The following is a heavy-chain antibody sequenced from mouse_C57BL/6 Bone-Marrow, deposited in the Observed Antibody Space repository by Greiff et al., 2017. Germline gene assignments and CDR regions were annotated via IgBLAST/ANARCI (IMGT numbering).Heavy chain of an antibody. J-gene: IGHJ1*03. V-gene: IGHV1-39*01. CDR1: GYSFTDYN. Sequence: EVKLMESGPELVKPGASVKISCKASGYSFTDYNMNWVKQSHGKSLEWIGVINPNYGTTSYNQKFKGKATLTVDQSSSTAYMQLNSLTSEDSAVYYCARSPYYGSSYGYFDVWGTGTTVTVSS. CDR3: ARSPYYGSSYGYFDV. CDR2: INPNYGTT. D-gene: IGHD1-1*01.